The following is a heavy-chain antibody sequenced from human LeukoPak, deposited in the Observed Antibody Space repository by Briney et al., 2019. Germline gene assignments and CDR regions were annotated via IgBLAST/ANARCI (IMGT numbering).Heavy chain of an antibody. V-gene: IGHV4-39*07. CDR1: GGSISSSIYY. D-gene: IGHD2-2*01. J-gene: IGHJ3*02. CDR2: VFYNGAT. CDR3: ARVRPEGDIVVVPAAMDAFDI. Sequence: SETLSLTCIVSGGSISSSIYYWAWVRQPPGKGLEWIGTVFYNGATQYSPSLRSRVTISIDTSTNQFSLKLTSVTAADTALYYCARVRPEGDIVVVPAAMDAFDIWGQGTMVTVSS.